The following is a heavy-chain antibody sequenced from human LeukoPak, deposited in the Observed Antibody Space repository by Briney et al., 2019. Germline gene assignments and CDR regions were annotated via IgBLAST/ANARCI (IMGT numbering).Heavy chain of an antibody. J-gene: IGHJ4*02. CDR3: ARGRIAVAGSNDY. CDR1: GGSISSGGYY. Sequence: SQTLSLTCTVSGGSISSGGYYWSWIRQHPGKGLEWIGYIYYSGSTYYNPPLKSRVTISVDTSKNQFSLKLSSVTAADTAVYYCARGRIAVAGSNDYWGQGTLVTVSS. V-gene: IGHV4-31*03. D-gene: IGHD6-19*01. CDR2: IYYSGST.